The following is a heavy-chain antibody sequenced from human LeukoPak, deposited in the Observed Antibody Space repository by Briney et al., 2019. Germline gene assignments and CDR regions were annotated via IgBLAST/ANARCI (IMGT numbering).Heavy chain of an antibody. V-gene: IGHV4-4*07. Sequence: KSSETLSLTCTVSGDSISSYYWNWVRQPAGKGLEWIGRIYTSGTANYNPSLKSRVTMSVDTSKNQFSLRLSSVTAADTAVYYCARAARTSGWTAFDIWGQGTMVTVSS. CDR2: IYTSGTA. CDR3: ARAARTSGWTAFDI. D-gene: IGHD6-19*01. J-gene: IGHJ3*02. CDR1: GDSISSYY.